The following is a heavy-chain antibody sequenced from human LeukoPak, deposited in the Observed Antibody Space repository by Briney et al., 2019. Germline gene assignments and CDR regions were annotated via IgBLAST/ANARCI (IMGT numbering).Heavy chain of an antibody. CDR2: INHSGST. D-gene: IGHD6-19*01. Sequence: SETLSLTCAVYGGSFSGYYWSWIRQPPGKGLEWIGEINHSGSTNYNPSLKSRVTISVDTSKNQFSLKLSSVTAADTAVYYCATRIAVAVPSGWGQGTLVTVSS. V-gene: IGHV4-34*01. CDR3: ATRIAVAVPSG. CDR1: GGSFSGYY. J-gene: IGHJ4*02.